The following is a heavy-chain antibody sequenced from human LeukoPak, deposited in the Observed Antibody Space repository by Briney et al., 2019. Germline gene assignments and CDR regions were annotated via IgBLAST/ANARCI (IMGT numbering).Heavy chain of an antibody. CDR1: GGSFSGYS. D-gene: IGHD1-1*01. CDR2: IDRSGST. J-gene: IGHJ4*02. Sequence: SETLSLTCAGYGGSFSGYSWTWIRQPPGKGLEWIGEIDRSGSTNYNPALKSRLTISVDTSKNQFSLKLNSVTAADTAVYYCARGSATGLAYWGQGTLVTVSS. V-gene: IGHV4-34*01. CDR3: ARGSATGLAY.